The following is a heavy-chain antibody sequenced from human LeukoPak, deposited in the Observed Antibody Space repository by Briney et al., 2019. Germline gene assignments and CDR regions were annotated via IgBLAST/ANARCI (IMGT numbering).Heavy chain of an antibody. D-gene: IGHD4-17*01. J-gene: IGHJ4*02. V-gene: IGHV5-51*01. CDR1: GYSFTSYW. CDR2: IYPGDSDT. Sequence: SGESLKISCKGSGYSFTSYWIGWLRQMPGKGLEWMGIIYPGDSDTTYSPSFQGQITISADKSISTAYLQWSSLKASDTAMYYCARQVGDYVGKGYFDFWGQGTLVTVSS. CDR3: ARQVGDYVGKGYFDF.